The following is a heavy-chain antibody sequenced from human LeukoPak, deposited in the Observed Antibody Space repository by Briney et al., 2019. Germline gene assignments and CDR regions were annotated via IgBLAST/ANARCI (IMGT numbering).Heavy chain of an antibody. CDR2: IYYTGTS. CDR1: TGSISSGGFY. D-gene: IGHD6-13*01. J-gene: IGHJ4*02. Sequence: PSETLSLTCTVSTGSISSGGFYWSWIRQHPGKGLEWIGSIYYTGTSYYNPSLKSRVTISADTSKNQFSLKVSSVTAADTAVYYCARQNARQGIAVAATDYWGQGTLVTVSS. CDR3: ARQNARQGIAVAATDY. V-gene: IGHV4-31*03.